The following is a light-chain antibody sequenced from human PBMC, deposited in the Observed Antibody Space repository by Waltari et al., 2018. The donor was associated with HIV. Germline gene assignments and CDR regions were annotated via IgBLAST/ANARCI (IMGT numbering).Light chain of an antibody. CDR3: SAYTGSNTRV. V-gene: IGLV2-14*03. J-gene: IGLJ1*01. CDR2: DVT. CDR1: SSDFGHYKF. Sequence: QSALTQPASVSGSLGQSITISCTGTSSDFGHYKFVSWYQQHPGKVPKLIIYDVTNRPSGVSNRFSGSKSGDTASLTISGLQAEDEADYYCSAYTGSNTRVFGAGSKVTVL.